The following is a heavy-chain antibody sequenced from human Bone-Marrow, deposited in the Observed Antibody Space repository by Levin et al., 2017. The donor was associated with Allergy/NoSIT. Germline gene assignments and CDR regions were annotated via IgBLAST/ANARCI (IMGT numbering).Heavy chain of an antibody. CDR2: ISYDGSNK. D-gene: IGHD6-13*01. Sequence: GESLKISCAASGFIFSSYAMHWVRQAPGKGLEWVALISYDGSNKYYADSVKGRFTISRDNSKNTLYLQMNSLRAEDTAVYYCASSGSSSWASGAFDIWGQGTMVTVSS. CDR1: GFIFSSYA. V-gene: IGHV3-30-3*01. CDR3: ASSGSSSWASGAFDI. J-gene: IGHJ3*02.